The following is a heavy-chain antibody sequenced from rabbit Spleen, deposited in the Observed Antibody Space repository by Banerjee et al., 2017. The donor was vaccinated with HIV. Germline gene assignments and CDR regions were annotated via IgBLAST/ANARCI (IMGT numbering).Heavy chain of an antibody. J-gene: IGHJ4*01. V-gene: IGHV1S40*01. CDR3: ARDSGSGHYIDVLFTL. Sequence: QSLEESGGDLVKPGASLTLTCTASGFSFSSGYDMCWVRQAPGKGLEWIGCIYTGNGKTYYASWAKGRFTISKTSSTVDLKMTSLTAADTATYFCARDSGSGHYIDVLFTLWGQGTLVTVS. CDR1: GFSFSSGYD. CDR2: IYTGNGKT. D-gene: IGHD1-1*01.